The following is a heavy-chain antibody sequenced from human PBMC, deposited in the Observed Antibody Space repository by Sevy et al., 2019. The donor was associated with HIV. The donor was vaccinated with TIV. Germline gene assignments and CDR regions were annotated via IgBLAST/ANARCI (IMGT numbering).Heavy chain of an antibody. D-gene: IGHD4-17*01. V-gene: IGHV3-11*01. CDR2: ISSSGSTI. CDR3: ARDSGAVTNYYYYYGMDV. J-gene: IGHJ6*02. CDR1: GFTFSDYY. Sequence: GGSLRLSCAASGFTFSDYYMSWIRQAPGKGLEWASYISSSGSTIYYADSVKGRFTISRDNAKNSLYLQMNSLRAEDTAVYYCARDSGAVTNYYYYYGMDVWGQGTTVTVSS.